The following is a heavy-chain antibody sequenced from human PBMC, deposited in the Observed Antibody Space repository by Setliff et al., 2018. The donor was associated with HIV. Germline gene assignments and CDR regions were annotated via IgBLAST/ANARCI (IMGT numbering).Heavy chain of an antibody. CDR3: ATDCAVVGGTGSLDS. V-gene: IGHV3-21*01. J-gene: IGHJ4*02. Sequence: GESLKISCAASGFTFSSYSMNWVRQAPGKGLEWVSYISSSSSYTHYADSVKGRFTISRDNVKNSLYLQMNSLRAEDTAVYYCATDCAVVGGTGSLDSWGQGTLVTVSS. CDR2: ISSSSSYT. D-gene: IGHD1-26*01. CDR1: GFTFSSYS.